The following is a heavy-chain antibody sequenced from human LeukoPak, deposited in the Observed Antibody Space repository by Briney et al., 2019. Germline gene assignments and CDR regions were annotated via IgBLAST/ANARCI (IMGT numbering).Heavy chain of an antibody. CDR3: ARELAGHYYGSGSSFDY. D-gene: IGHD3-10*01. V-gene: IGHV3-7*01. CDR1: GFTFSSYW. CDR2: TNQDGSEK. J-gene: IGHJ4*02. Sequence: GGSLRLSCAPSGFTFSSYWMSWVRQAPGKGLEWVANTNQDGSEKYYVDSVKGRFTISRDNAKKSLDLQMNSLRAEDTAVYYCARELAGHYYGSGSSFDYWGQGTLVTVSS.